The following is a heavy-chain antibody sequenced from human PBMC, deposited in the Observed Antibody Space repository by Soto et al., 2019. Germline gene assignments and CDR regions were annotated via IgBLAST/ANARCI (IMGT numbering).Heavy chain of an antibody. D-gene: IGHD4-4*01. Sequence: SETLSLTCTVSGGSISSGGYYWSWIRQHPGKGLEWIGYIYYSGSTYYNPSLKSRVTISVDTSKNQFSLKLSSVTAADTAVYYCARFDYSNYGSVDYWGQGTLVTVYS. CDR2: IYYSGST. CDR1: GGSISSGGYY. CDR3: ARFDYSNYGSVDY. J-gene: IGHJ4*02. V-gene: IGHV4-31*03.